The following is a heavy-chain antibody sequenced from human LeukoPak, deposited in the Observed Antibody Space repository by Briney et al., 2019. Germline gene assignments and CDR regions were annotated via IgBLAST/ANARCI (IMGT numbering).Heavy chain of an antibody. D-gene: IGHD3-3*01. J-gene: IGHJ6*03. CDR1: GGSISSYY. CDR2: IYYSGST. CDR3: ARGGSYYDFWSGYYDYYYYMDV. V-gene: IGHV4-59*01. Sequence: SETLSLTCSLSGGSISSYYWSWIRQPPGKGLEWIGYIYYSGSTNYNPSLKSRVTISVDTSKNQFSLRLTSVTAADTAVYYCARGGSYYDFWSGYYDYYYYMDVWGKGTTVTVSS.